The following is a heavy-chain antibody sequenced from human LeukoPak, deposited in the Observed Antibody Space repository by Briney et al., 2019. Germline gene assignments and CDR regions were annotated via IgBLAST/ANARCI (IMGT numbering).Heavy chain of an antibody. CDR2: IRGSGVDT. Sequence: PGGSLRLSCAASGFTFTNYAMSWVRQAPGKGLEWVSAIRGSGVDTYYADSVKGRFTISRDNSKNTLYLHMNSLRAEDTAIYYCAKLIGLVYFDDWGQGTLVTVSS. V-gene: IGHV3-23*01. J-gene: IGHJ4*02. CDR1: GFTFTNYA. CDR3: AKLIGLVYFDD. D-gene: IGHD6-19*01.